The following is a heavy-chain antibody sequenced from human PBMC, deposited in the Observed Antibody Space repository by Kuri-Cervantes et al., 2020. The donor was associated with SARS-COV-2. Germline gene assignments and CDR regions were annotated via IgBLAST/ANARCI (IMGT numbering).Heavy chain of an antibody. J-gene: IGHJ4*02. Sequence: ETLSLTCAASGFTFSSYEMNWVRQAPGKGLEWVSAISGSGGSTYYADSVKGRFTTSRDNSKNTLYLQMNSLRAEDTAVYYCAKILTPGYCSGGSCYLGDYWGQGTLVTVSS. CDR3: AKILTPGYCSGGSCYLGDY. CDR1: GFTFSSYE. D-gene: IGHD2-15*01. CDR2: ISGSGGST. V-gene: IGHV3-23*01.